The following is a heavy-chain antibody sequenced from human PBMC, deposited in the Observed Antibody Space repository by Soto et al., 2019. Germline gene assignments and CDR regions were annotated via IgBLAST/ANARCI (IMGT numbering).Heavy chain of an antibody. CDR3: ARDPTRSAARYYYYGMDV. J-gene: IGHJ6*02. D-gene: IGHD2-15*01. CDR1: GFTFSSYG. CDR2: IWYDGSNK. V-gene: IGHV3-33*01. Sequence: QVQLVESGGGVVQPGRSLRLSCAASGFTFSSYGMHWVRQAPGKGLEWVAVIWYDGSNKYYADSVKGRFTISRDNSKNTLYLQMNSLRAEDTAVYYCARDPTRSAARYYYYGMDVWGQGTTVTVSS.